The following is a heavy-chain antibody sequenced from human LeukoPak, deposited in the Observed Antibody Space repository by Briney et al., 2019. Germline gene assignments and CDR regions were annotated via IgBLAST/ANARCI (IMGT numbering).Heavy chain of an antibody. CDR1: GFTFSLYS. V-gene: IGHV3-21*01. CDR3: ARGGRRFDS. J-gene: IGHJ5*01. CDR2: ISSGSDYI. Sequence: GGSLRLSCAASGFTFSLYSMNWVRQAPGKGLEWVSSISSGSDYIFYGDSLRGRFSISRDNAKNSLYLQMNSLRAEDAAVYNCARGGRRFDSWGQGTLVCVPS. D-gene: IGHD2-15*01.